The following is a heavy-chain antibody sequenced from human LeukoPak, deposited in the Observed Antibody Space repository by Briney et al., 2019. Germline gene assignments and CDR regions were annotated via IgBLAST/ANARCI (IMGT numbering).Heavy chain of an antibody. V-gene: IGHV3-20*04. CDR1: GFTFDDYG. CDR3: ARTTSPVAGSSWYYYYGMDV. D-gene: IGHD6-13*01. Sequence: PGGSLRLSCAASGFTFDDYGMSWVRQAPGKGLEWVSGINWNGGSTGYADSVQGRFTISRDNAKNSLYLQMNSLRAEDTAVYYCARTTSPVAGSSWYYYYGMDVWGQGTTVTVSS. CDR2: INWNGGST. J-gene: IGHJ6*02.